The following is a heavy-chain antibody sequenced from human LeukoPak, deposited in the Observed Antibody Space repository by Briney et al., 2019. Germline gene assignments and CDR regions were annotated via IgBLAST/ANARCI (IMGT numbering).Heavy chain of an antibody. CDR3: AKSPTHPRTFDY. Sequence: GGSLRLSCAAYGFTFSSYAMSWVRQAPGKGLEWVSAISGSGGSTYYADSVKGRFTISRDNSKNTLYLQMNSLRAEDTAVYYCAKSPTHPRTFDYWGQGTLVTVSS. D-gene: IGHD4-17*01. V-gene: IGHV3-23*01. CDR2: ISGSGGST. CDR1: GFTFSSYA. J-gene: IGHJ4*02.